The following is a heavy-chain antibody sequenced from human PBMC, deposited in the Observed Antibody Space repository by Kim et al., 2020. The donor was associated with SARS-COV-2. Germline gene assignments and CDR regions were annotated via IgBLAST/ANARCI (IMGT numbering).Heavy chain of an antibody. Sequence: GGSLRLSCAASGFTFSSYGMHWVRQAPGKGLEWVAVISYDGSNKYYADSVKGRFTISRDNSKNTLYLQMNSLRAEDMAVYYCAKDILEMATISLSDYWGQGTLVTVSS. CDR2: ISYDGSNK. CDR3: AKDILEMATISLSDY. J-gene: IGHJ4*02. V-gene: IGHV3-30*18. CDR1: GFTFSSYG. D-gene: IGHD5-12*01.